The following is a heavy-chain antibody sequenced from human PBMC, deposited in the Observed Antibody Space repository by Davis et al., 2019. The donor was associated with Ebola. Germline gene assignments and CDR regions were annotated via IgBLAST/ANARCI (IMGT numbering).Heavy chain of an antibody. CDR3: TSLQEGYRSGGSHYRGRWFDP. V-gene: IGHV1-24*01. CDR1: GYTLSELS. CDR2: FESEDGET. J-gene: IGHJ5*02. Sequence: ASVTVSCKVSGYTLSELSIHWVRQAPGKGLEWMGGFESEDGETTYAQEFQGRVTLTEDTSTDTAYMELSSLRSEATAVYYCTSLQEGYRSGGSHYRGRWFDPWGQGTLVTVSS. D-gene: IGHD2-15*01.